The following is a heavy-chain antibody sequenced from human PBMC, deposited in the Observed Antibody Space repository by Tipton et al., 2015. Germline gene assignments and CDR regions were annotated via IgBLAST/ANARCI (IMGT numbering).Heavy chain of an antibody. D-gene: IGHD5-12*01. J-gene: IGHJ4*02. Sequence: TLSLTCTVSGGSISSYYWSWIRQPPGKGLEWIGYTRYSGSTKYNPSLQSRVTISLDTSKNQFSLKLTSVTAADTAVYFCAKTHGAYDWYLDHWGQGTLVTVSS. CDR3: AKTHGAYDWYLDH. V-gene: IGHV4-59*07. CDR2: TRYSGST. CDR1: GGSISSYY.